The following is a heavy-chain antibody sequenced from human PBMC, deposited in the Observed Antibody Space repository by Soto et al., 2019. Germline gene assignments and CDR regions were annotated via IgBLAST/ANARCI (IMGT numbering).Heavy chain of an antibody. CDR1: GFSLSTSGVG. CDR3: ARQGYWARVVVRPRYHAFDT. J-gene: IGHJ3*02. D-gene: IGHD2-2*01. Sequence: GSGPTLVNPTQTLTLTCTFSGFSLSTSGVGVGWIRQPPGKALEWLALIYWDDDKRYSPSLKSRLTITKDTSKNQVVLTMTNMDSVDTATYSCARQGYWARVVVRPRYHAFDTWGQGTIVTVSS. CDR2: IYWDDDK. V-gene: IGHV2-5*02.